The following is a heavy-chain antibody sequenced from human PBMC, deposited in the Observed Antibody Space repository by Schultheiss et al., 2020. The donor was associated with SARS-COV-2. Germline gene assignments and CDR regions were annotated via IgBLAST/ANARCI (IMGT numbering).Heavy chain of an antibody. CDR2: ISGST. Sequence: SQTLSLTCTVSGGTISTYYWTWIRQPPGKGLEWIGYISGSTNYNPPLKSRVTISVDTSKNQFSLKLSSVTAADTAVYYCARDWTGYYGNDFDYWGQGALVTVSS. CDR3: ARDWTGYYGNDFDY. J-gene: IGHJ4*02. V-gene: IGHV4-59*01. D-gene: IGHD3/OR15-3a*01. CDR1: GGTISTYY.